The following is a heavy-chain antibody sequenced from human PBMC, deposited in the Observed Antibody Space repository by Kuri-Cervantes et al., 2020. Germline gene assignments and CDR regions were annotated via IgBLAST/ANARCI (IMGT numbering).Heavy chain of an antibody. D-gene: IGHD4-17*01. CDR1: GFTFSSYG. CDR2: IWYVGSNK. CDR3: ASEGGPGNYGDYYWFDP. J-gene: IGHJ5*02. V-gene: IGHV3-33*08. Sequence: GASLKISCAASGFTFSSYGMHWVRQAPGTGLEWVAVIWYVGSNKYYADSVKGRFTISSDNSKNTLYLQMNSLRAEDTALYYCASEGGPGNYGDYYWFDPWGQGTLVTVSS.